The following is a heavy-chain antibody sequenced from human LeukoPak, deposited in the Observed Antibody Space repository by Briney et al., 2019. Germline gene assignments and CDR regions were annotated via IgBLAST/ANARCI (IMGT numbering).Heavy chain of an antibody. V-gene: IGHV4-39*01. J-gene: IGHJ6*03. CDR2: IYYSGST. CDR1: GGSISSSSYY. CDR3: ARHSNDFWSGLLFSPHLGPMDV. Sequence: PSETLFLTCTVSGGSISSSSYYWGWIRQPPGKGLEWIGSIYYSGSTYYNPSLKSRVTISVDTSKNQFSLKLSSVTAADTAVYYCARHSNDFWSGLLFSPHLGPMDVWGKGTTVTVSS. D-gene: IGHD3-3*01.